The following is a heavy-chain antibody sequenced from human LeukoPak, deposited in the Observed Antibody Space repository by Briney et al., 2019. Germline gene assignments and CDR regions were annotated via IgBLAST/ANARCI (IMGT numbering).Heavy chain of an antibody. J-gene: IGHJ3*02. V-gene: IGHV1-2*02. Sequence: ASVKVSCKASGYTFNGYYKHWVRQAPGQGLEWMGWINPNSGGTNYAQKFQGRVTMTRDTSISTAYMELSRLRSDDTAVYYCARGTKLDFDWLFDAFDIWGQGTMVTVSS. CDR1: GYTFNGYY. CDR2: INPNSGGT. D-gene: IGHD3-9*01. CDR3: ARGTKLDFDWLFDAFDI.